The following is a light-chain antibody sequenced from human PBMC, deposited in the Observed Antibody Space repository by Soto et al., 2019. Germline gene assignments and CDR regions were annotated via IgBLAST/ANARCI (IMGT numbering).Light chain of an antibody. Sequence: DIQMTQSPSTLSASVGDRVTITCRASQTIDSWLAWYQQRPGKPPKLLIYDASSLESGVPSRFSGSGSGTEFTLTISSLQPDDFATYYCQQYNSYSITFGQGTRLEIK. CDR2: DAS. CDR3: QQYNSYSIT. J-gene: IGKJ5*01. CDR1: QTIDSW. V-gene: IGKV1-5*01.